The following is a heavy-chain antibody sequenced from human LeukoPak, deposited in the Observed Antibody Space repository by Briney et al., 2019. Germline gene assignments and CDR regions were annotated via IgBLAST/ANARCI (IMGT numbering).Heavy chain of an antibody. CDR3: ARQYYYDSSGYHDAFDI. Sequence: GGSLRLSCAASGFTFSSYAMSWVRQAPGKGLEWVAVIWYDGSNKYYADSVKGRFTISRDNSKNTLYLQMNSLRAEDTAVYYCARQYYYDSSGYHDAFDIWGQGTMVTVSS. CDR2: IWYDGSNK. D-gene: IGHD3-22*01. CDR1: GFTFSSYA. V-gene: IGHV3-33*08. J-gene: IGHJ3*02.